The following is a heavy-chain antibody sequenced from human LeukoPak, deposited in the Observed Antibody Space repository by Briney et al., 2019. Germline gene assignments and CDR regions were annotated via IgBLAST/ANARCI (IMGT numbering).Heavy chain of an antibody. CDR2: IIPIFGTA. D-gene: IGHD6-13*01. V-gene: IGHV1-69*01. CDR3: ASYGYSSSWYLGDFDY. Sequence: GASVKVSCKASGGTFSSYAISWVRRAPGQGLEWMGGIIPIFGTANYAQKFQGRVTITADESTSTAYMELSSLRSEDTAVYYCASYGYSSSWYLGDFDYWGQGTLVTVSS. CDR1: GGTFSSYA. J-gene: IGHJ4*02.